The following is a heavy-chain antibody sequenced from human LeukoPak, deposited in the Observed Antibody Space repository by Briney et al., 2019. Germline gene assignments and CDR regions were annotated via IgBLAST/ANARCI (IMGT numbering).Heavy chain of an antibody. Sequence: GGSLRLSCLACGFTFSNYEVNWVRQAPGKGLEWVSYISSSGNTIYYADSVKGRVTFSRDNAKNSVYLQMNSLRADDTALYYCAILGATRADYWGQGALVTVAS. J-gene: IGHJ4*02. V-gene: IGHV3-48*03. D-gene: IGHD1-26*01. CDR3: AILGATRADY. CDR2: ISSSGNTI. CDR1: GFTFSNYE.